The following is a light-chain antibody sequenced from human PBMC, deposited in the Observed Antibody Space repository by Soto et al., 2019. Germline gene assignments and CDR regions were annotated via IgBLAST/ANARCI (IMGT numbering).Light chain of an antibody. CDR3: SSYTNASTLVL. CDR2: EVI. CDR1: RGDVGGYNY. Sequence: QSVLTQPASVSGSPGQSITISCTGTRGDVGGYNYVSWYQQHPGKAPKLMIYEVISRPSGISNRFSGSRSGNTASLTISGLQAEDEAEYYCSSYTNASTLVLFGGGTKLTVL. V-gene: IGLV2-14*01. J-gene: IGLJ2*01.